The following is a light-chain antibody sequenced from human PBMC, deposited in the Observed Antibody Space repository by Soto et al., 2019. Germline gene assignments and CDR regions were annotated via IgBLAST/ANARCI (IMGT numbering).Light chain of an antibody. Sequence: QSALTQPASVSGSPGQSIAISCTGTSSDVGGYDYVSWYQQHPDKAPKLMIYEVTKRPSGVSNRFSGSKSGNTASLTFSGLQPEDEADYYCSSHTSGSTRVFGSGTKVTVL. V-gene: IGLV2-14*01. CDR2: EVT. CDR1: SSDVGGYDY. J-gene: IGLJ1*01. CDR3: SSHTSGSTRV.